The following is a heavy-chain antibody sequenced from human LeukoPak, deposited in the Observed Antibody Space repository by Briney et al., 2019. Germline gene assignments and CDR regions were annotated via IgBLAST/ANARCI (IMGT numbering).Heavy chain of an antibody. Sequence: ASVKVSCKASGYTFTSYGISWVRQAPGQGLEWMGGIIPIFGTANYAQKFQGRVTITADESTSTAYMELSSLRSEDTAVYYCARDVGAIDYWGQGTLVTVSS. CDR1: GYTFTSYG. CDR2: IIPIFGTA. V-gene: IGHV1-69*13. J-gene: IGHJ4*02. CDR3: ARDVGAIDY. D-gene: IGHD1-26*01.